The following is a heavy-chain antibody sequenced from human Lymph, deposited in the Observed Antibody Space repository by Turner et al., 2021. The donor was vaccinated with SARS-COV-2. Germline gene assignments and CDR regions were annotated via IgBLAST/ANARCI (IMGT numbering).Heavy chain of an antibody. J-gene: IGHJ4*02. CDR2: ITFTSSYI. CDR3: ARGPPDFPYYFDY. D-gene: IGHD2-21*02. Sequence: EVQRVESGGGLVKPGGSLRLSCAASGFTFSSYSRNWVRQAPGKGLEWVSSITFTSSYIYYADSVKGRFTISRDNAKNSLYLQMNSLRAEDTAVYYCARGPPDFPYYFDYWGQGTLVTVSS. CDR1: GFTFSSYS. V-gene: IGHV3-21*01.